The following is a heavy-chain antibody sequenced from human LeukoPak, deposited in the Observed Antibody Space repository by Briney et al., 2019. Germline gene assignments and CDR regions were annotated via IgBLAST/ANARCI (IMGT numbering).Heavy chain of an antibody. CDR1: GFTFTSSA. J-gene: IGHJ4*02. D-gene: IGHD4-17*01. V-gene: IGHV1-58*02. CDR3: AAATEYDYGDYGNDY. CDR2: IVVCSGNT. Sequence: ASVKVSCKASGFTFTSSAMQWVRQARGQRLEWIGWIVVCSGNTNYAQKFQERVAITRDMSTSTAYMELSSLRSEDKAVYYCAAATEYDYGDYGNDYWGQGTLVTVSS.